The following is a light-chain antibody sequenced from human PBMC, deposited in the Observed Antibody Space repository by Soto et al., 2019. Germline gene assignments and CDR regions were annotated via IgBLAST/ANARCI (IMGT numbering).Light chain of an antibody. CDR1: QSVSFN. CDR2: SAS. CDR3: KHYDNGPPWT. V-gene: IGKV3D-15*03. Sequence: EIVITQSPATLSASPGERATLSCRASQSVSFNLAWYQQKPGQAPRLLIYSASIRATGIPARFSGSGSGTQFTLTISILQSEDFAVYYCKHYDNGPPWTFGQGTKVDIK. J-gene: IGKJ1*01.